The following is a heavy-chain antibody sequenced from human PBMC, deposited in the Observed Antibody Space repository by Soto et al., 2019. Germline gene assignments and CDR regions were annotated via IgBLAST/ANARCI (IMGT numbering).Heavy chain of an antibody. CDR1: GFTFSSYA. V-gene: IGHV3-23*01. CDR3: AKGPHSESGYYYMEV. D-gene: IGHD3-10*01. J-gene: IGHJ6*03. CDR2: ISGSGGST. Sequence: PGGSLRLSCAASGFTFSSYAMSWVRQAPGKGLEWVSAISGSGGSTYYADSVKGRFTISRDNSKNTLYLQMNSLTAGDTAVYYCAKGPHSESGYYYMEVWGKGTTVTVSS.